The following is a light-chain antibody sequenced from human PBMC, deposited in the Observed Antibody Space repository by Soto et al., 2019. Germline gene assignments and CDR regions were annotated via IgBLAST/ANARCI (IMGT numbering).Light chain of an antibody. CDR2: EVT. CDR3: SSHTSGSTRV. Sequence: QSALTQPASVSGSPGQSIAISCTGTSSDVGGYDYVSWYQQHPDKAPKLMIYEVTKRPSWVSNRFSGSKSGNTASLTISGLQPEDEAEYYCSSHTSGSTRVLGSGTKLTVL. CDR1: SSDVGGYDY. V-gene: IGLV2-14*01. J-gene: IGLJ1*01.